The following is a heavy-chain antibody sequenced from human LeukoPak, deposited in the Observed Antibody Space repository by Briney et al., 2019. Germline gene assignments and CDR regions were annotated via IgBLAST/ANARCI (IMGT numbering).Heavy chain of an antibody. J-gene: IGHJ6*03. D-gene: IGHD3-10*01. V-gene: IGHV3-74*01. Sequence: GGSLRLSCAASGFTFSSYWMHWVRQAPGKGLVWVSRINSDGSSTSYADSVKGRFTISRDNAKNTLYLQMNSLRAEDTAVYYCAKDGFMAYYGSGSSRHYYYYYMDVWGKGTTVTVSS. CDR1: GFTFSSYW. CDR2: INSDGSST. CDR3: AKDGFMAYYGSGSSRHYYYYYMDV.